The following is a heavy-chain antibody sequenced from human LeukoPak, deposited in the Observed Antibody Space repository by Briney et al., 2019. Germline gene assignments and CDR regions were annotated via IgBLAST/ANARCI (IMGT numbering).Heavy chain of an antibody. CDR1: GFTFSNYA. Sequence: GRSLRLSCAVSGFTFSNYAMNWVRQAPGNGLEWVSTISGVGDSTYYAESVKGRFTMSRDNSKNTVYLQMNSLRVEDTAIYYCAKRADGCSGVSCYYYYMDVWGKGTTVTVSS. D-gene: IGHD2-15*01. J-gene: IGHJ6*03. CDR3: AKRADGCSGVSCYYYYMDV. V-gene: IGHV3-23*01. CDR2: ISGVGDST.